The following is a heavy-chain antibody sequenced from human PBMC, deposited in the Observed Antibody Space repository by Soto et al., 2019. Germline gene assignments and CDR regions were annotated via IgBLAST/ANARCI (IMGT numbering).Heavy chain of an antibody. J-gene: IGHJ4*02. CDR1: GFTFSSYG. D-gene: IGHD6-6*01. V-gene: IGHV3-30*18. CDR3: AKDPVSYGSSSLTFDY. Sequence: ESGGGVVQPGRSLRLSCAASGFTFSSYGMHWVRQAPGKGLEWVAVISYDGSNKYYADSVKGRFTISRDNSKNTLYLQMNSLRAEDTAVYYCAKDPVSYGSSSLTFDYWGQGTLVTVSS. CDR2: ISYDGSNK.